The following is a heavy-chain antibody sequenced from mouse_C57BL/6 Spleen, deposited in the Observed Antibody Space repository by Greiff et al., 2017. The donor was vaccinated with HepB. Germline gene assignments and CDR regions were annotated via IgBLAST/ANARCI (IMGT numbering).Heavy chain of an antibody. J-gene: IGHJ2*01. Sequence: QVQLQQPGAELVKPGASVKLSCKASGYTFTSSWMQWVKQRPGQGLEWIGEIDPSDSYTNYNQKFKGKATLTVDTASSTAYMQLSSLTSEDSAVYYCARQLTGVYFDYWGQGTTLTVSS. CDR3: ARQLTGVYFDY. CDR2: IDPSDSYT. D-gene: IGHD4-1*01. V-gene: IGHV1-50*01. CDR1: GYTFTSSW.